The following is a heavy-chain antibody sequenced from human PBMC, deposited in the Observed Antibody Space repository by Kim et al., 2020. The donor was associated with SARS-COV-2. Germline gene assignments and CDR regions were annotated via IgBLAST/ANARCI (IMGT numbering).Heavy chain of an antibody. CDR2: IYYSGST. J-gene: IGHJ4*02. D-gene: IGHD4-17*01. Sequence: SETLSLTCTVSGGSISSYYWSWIRQPPGKGLEWIGYIYYSGSTNYNPSLKSRVTISVDTSKNQFSLKLSSVTAADMAVYYCARHRDTTVVDYWGQGTLVTVSS. V-gene: IGHV4-59*08. CDR1: GGSISSYY. CDR3: ARHRDTTVVDY.